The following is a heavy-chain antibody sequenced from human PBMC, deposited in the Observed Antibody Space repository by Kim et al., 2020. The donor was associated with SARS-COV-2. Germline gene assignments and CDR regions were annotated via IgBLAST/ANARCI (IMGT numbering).Heavy chain of an antibody. CDR3: ARDLVGCSGGSCYFRMDV. CDR1: GYTFTSYY. Sequence: ASVKVSCKASGYTFTSYYMHWVRQAPGQGLEWRGIINPSGGSTSYAQKFQGRVTMTRDTSTSTVYMELSSLRSEDTAVYYCARDLVGCSGGSCYFRMDVWGQGTTVTVSS. D-gene: IGHD2-15*01. CDR2: INPSGGST. V-gene: IGHV1-46*01. J-gene: IGHJ6*02.